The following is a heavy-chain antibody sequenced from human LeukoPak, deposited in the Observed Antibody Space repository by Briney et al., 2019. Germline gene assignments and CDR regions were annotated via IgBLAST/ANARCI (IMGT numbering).Heavy chain of an antibody. Sequence: GASVKVSCKASGYTFTGHYLHWVRQAPGQGLEWMGWINPNSGVTNYAQRFQGRVAVTRDTSIDTAYMELSMLKSDDTAVYYCARHWDYGGNSGFYDYWGQGTLVTVSS. CDR3: ARHWDYGGNSGFYDY. V-gene: IGHV1-2*02. D-gene: IGHD4-23*01. CDR1: GYTFTGHY. CDR2: INPNSGVT. J-gene: IGHJ4*02.